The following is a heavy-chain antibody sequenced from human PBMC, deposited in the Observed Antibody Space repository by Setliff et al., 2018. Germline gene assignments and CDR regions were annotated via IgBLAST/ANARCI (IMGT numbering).Heavy chain of an antibody. CDR2: ISSGSNSI. CDR3: ARDWEQRGYYFDY. Sequence: GGSLRLSCAASGFTFSFYSMNWVRQAPGKGLEWISYISSGSNSIDYADSVKGRFTISRDNAKNSLYLQMNSLRAEDTAVYYCARDWEQRGYYFDYWGQGTLVTVSS. J-gene: IGHJ4*02. V-gene: IGHV3-48*01. CDR1: GFTFSFYS. D-gene: IGHD1-26*01.